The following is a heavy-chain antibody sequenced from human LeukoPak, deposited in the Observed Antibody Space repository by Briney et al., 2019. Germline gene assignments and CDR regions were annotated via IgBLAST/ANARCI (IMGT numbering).Heavy chain of an antibody. CDR2: IYYSGST. CDR1: GGSISSYY. J-gene: IGHJ6*02. V-gene: IGHV4-59*01. CDR3: ARAVYSSGWYTPYYYYGMDV. D-gene: IGHD6-19*01. Sequence: SETLSLTCTVSGGSISSYYWSWIRQPPGQGLEWIGYIYYSGSTNYNPSLKSRLTISVDTSKNQFSLKLSAVTAADTAVYYCARAVYSSGWYTPYYYYGMDVWGQGTTVTVSS.